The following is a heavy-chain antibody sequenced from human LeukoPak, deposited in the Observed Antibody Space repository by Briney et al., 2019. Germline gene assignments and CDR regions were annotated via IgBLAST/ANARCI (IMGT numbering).Heavy chain of an antibody. CDR1: GFTFSSYG. Sequence: PGGSLRLSCAASGFTFSSYGMHWVRQAPGKGLEWVAVISYDGSNKYYADSVKGRFTISRDNSKNTLYLQMNSLRAEDTAVYYCARAPIPSIPGYSSGWLSLWGQGTLVTVSS. V-gene: IGHV3-30*03. D-gene: IGHD6-19*01. CDR3: ARAPIPSIPGYSSGWLSL. CDR2: ISYDGSNK. J-gene: IGHJ4*02.